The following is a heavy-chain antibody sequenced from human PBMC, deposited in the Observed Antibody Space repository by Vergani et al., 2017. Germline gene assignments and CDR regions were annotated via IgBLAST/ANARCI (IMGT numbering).Heavy chain of an antibody. V-gene: IGHV1-69*01. CDR3: ARGRHDYGDYRINYYYYYGMDV. D-gene: IGHD4-17*01. Sequence: QVQLVQSGAEVKKPGSSVKVSCKASGGTFSSYAISWVRQAPGQGLGWMGGIIPILGTANYAQKFQGRVTITADESTSTAYMELSSLRSEDTAVYYCARGRHDYGDYRINYYYYYGMDVWGQGTTVTVSS. CDR2: IIPILGTA. CDR1: GGTFSSYA. J-gene: IGHJ6*02.